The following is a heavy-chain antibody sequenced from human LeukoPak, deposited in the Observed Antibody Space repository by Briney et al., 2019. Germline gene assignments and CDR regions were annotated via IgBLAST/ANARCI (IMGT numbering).Heavy chain of an antibody. J-gene: IGHJ5*02. CDR2: ILYDGSNK. D-gene: IGHD6-13*01. CDR3: ARGSKYTSSWSRNKWFDP. Sequence: PGGSLRLSCAASGLTFSIHWMNWVRQAPGKGLEWVAVILYDGSNKYYADSVKGRFTISRDNSKNTLYLQMNSLRAEDTAVYYCARGSKYTSSWSRNKWFDPWGQGTLVTVSS. CDR1: GLTFSIHW. V-gene: IGHV3-30*03.